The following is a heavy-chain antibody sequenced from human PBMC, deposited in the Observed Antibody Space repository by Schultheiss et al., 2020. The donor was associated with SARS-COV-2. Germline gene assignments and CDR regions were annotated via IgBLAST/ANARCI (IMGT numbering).Heavy chain of an antibody. D-gene: IGHD3-22*01. CDR2: IKQDGSEK. V-gene: IGHV3-7*01. CDR1: GGSFSGYY. CDR3: ARVWAMIVVWDAFDI. J-gene: IGHJ3*02. Sequence: GGSLRLSCAVYGGSFSGYYWSWIRQPPGKGLEWVANIKQDGSEKYYVDSVKGRFTISRDNAKNSLYLQMNSLRAEDTAVYYCARVWAMIVVWDAFDIWGQGTMVTVAS.